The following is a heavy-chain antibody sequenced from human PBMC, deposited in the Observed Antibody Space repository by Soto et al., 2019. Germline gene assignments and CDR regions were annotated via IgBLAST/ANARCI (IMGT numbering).Heavy chain of an antibody. CDR3: ASQHYYDSSGYYVVY. V-gene: IGHV4-39*01. CDR2: IHYSGST. J-gene: IGHJ4*02. CDR1: GGSISSNIYY. Sequence: QLQLQESGPGLVKPSETLSLTCTVSGGSISSNIYYWGRIRQPPGKGLEWIGNIHYSGSTYYDSSLKSRVTISVDTSKNQFSLKLSSVTAADTAVYYCASQHYYDSSGYYVVYWGQGTLVTVSS. D-gene: IGHD3-22*01.